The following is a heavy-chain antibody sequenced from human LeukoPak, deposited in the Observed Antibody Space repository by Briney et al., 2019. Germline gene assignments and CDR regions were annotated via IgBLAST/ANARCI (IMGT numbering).Heavy chain of an antibody. CDR1: GYSFISYW. V-gene: IGHV5-51*01. CDR3: ARPGLTSEGRAYYYGMDV. D-gene: IGHD1-1*01. CDR2: IYPGDSDT. J-gene: IGHJ6*02. Sequence: PGESLKISCKGSGYSFISYWIGWVRQMPGKGLEWMGIIYPGDSDTRYSPSFQGQVTISADKSIGTAYLQWSSLKASDTAMYYCARPGLTSEGRAYYYGMDVWGQGTTVTVSS.